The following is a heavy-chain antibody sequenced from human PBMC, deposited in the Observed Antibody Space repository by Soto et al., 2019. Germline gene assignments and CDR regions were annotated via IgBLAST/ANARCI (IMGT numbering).Heavy chain of an antibody. CDR2: IYSGGTT. CDR1: GFTVSSHY. V-gene: IGHV3-66*01. J-gene: IGHJ4*02. CDR3: ARDRTISDYRSSGALGL. D-gene: IGHD6-6*01. Sequence: EVQLVESGGTLVQPGGSLRLSCAASGFTVSSHYMHWVRRAPGKGLEWVSVIYSGGTTYYAGSVRGRFTISRDNSKNTLDLQRNSLRAEDTAVYCWARDRTISDYRSSGALGLWGQGTRVTVSS.